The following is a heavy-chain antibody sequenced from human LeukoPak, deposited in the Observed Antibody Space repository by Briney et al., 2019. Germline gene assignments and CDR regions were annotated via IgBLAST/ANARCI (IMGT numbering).Heavy chain of an antibody. CDR1: GGTFSSYA. J-gene: IGHJ4*02. D-gene: IGHD3-3*01. Sequence: ASVKVSCKASGGTFSSYAISWVRQAPGQGLEWMGRITPIFGIANYAQKFQGRVTITADKSTSTAYMELSSLRSEDTAVYYCARDINYDFWSGLGYWGQGTLVTVSS. CDR2: ITPIFGIA. V-gene: IGHV1-69*04. CDR3: ARDINYDFWSGLGY.